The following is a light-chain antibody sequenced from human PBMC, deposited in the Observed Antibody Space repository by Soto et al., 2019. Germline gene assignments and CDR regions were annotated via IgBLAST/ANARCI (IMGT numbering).Light chain of an antibody. CDR3: ASWDASLNGPV. CDR2: TNT. CDR1: SSNVGGNP. Sequence: QSVLTQPPSASGTPGQRVTISCSGSSSNVGGNPVNWYQHVPTTAPKLLIYTNTQRPSGVPDRFSGSKSGTSASLAISGLQAEDEADYSCASWDASLNGPVFGTGTKVTV. J-gene: IGLJ1*01. V-gene: IGLV1-44*01.